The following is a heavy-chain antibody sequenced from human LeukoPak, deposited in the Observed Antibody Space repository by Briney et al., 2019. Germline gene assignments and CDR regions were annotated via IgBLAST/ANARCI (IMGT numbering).Heavy chain of an antibody. J-gene: IGHJ4*02. Sequence: GGSLRLSCAASGFTFSSSGMHWVPQAPGKGLEWVALLWYDGINEYYADSVKGLSSISRDDSKNTLYLQKNSLRAEDTAVYYWLRDKGNGWGENYYFDYWGQGTLVTVSS. D-gene: IGHD3-16*01. CDR3: LRDKGNGWGENYYFDY. CDR2: LWYDGINE. V-gene: IGHV3-33*01. CDR1: GFTFSSSG.